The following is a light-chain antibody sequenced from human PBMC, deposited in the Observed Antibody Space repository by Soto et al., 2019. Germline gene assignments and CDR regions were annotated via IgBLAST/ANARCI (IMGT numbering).Light chain of an antibody. Sequence: EIVLTQSPGTLSVSPGQRVTLSCRASQSVSSDYLAWYQQKPGQAPRVLIYGASNRATGTPNRFSGSESGTDFTLTNSRLEPEDFAVYYCQPYGGSVYTFGQGTRVEIK. V-gene: IGKV3-20*01. CDR2: GAS. CDR1: QSVSSDY. J-gene: IGKJ2*01. CDR3: QPYGGSVYT.